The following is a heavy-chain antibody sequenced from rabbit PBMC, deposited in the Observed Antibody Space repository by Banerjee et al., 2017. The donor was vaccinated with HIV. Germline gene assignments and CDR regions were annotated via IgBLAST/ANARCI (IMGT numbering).Heavy chain of an antibody. D-gene: IGHD4-1*01. CDR1: GFSFSSSYY. V-gene: IGHV1S45*01. Sequence: QEQLEEFGGDLVQPEGSLTLTCTASGFSFSSSYYMCWVRQAPGKGLEWVACIYGGSSGSTYYASWAKGRFTISKTSSTTVTLQMTSLTAADTATYLCARDLAGVIGWNFNLWGPGTLVTVS. CDR2: IYGGSSGST. J-gene: IGHJ4*01. CDR3: ARDLAGVIGWNFNL.